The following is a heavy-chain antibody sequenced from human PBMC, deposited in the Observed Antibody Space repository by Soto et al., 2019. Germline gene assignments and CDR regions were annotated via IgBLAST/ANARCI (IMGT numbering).Heavy chain of an antibody. D-gene: IGHD3-10*01. Sequence: QVQLVESGGGVVQPGTSLSLSCAASGFTFSRFGFHWVRQAPGKGLEWVAIISYDGSGTYYADSVKGRFTISKDNSKNALYLQMNSLTAEDTAVYYCARDLGSYASGTSHFDYWGQGTLVTVSS. CDR2: ISYDGSGT. J-gene: IGHJ4*02. V-gene: IGHV3-33*01. CDR1: GFTFSRFG. CDR3: ARDLGSYASGTSHFDY.